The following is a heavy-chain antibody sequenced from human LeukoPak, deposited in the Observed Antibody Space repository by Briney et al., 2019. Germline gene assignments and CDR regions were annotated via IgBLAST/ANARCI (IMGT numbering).Heavy chain of an antibody. CDR1: RYTFTSYD. D-gene: IGHD4-17*01. V-gene: IGHV1-8*03. J-gene: IGHJ4*02. CDR2: LNVKSGNT. Sequence: EASVKVSCKASRYTFTSYDINWVRQATGQGLEWMGWLNVKSGNTGYAQKFQDRVTITRNTSISTAYMELSRIKSEDTAVYYCTKVGDDYGDYFHFWGQGTLVTVSS. CDR3: TKVGDDYGDYFHF.